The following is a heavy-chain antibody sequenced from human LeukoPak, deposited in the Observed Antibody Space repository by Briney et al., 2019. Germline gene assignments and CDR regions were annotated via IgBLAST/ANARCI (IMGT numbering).Heavy chain of an antibody. CDR1: GFTFSYYS. CDR2: ITLSSNYI. Sequence: GGSLRLSCAASGFTFSYYSMHWVRQAPGKGLEWVASITLSSNYISYADSLKGRVTISRDNAKNSLYLQMGSLRAEDTAVYYCARWADYGDNFDYWGQGSLVIVSS. CDR3: ARWADYGDNFDY. J-gene: IGHJ4*02. D-gene: IGHD4-17*01. V-gene: IGHV3-21*01.